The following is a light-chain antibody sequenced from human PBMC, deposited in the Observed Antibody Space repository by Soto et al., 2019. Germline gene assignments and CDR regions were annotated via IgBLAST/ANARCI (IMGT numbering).Light chain of an antibody. CDR3: QQYNSYSQT. CDR2: DAS. V-gene: IGKV1-5*01. Sequence: DIQMTQSPSTLSASVGDRVTITCRASQSISSWLAWYQQKPGKAPKLLIYDASSLESGVPSRFSGSGSGTEFTLTISSLQPDDFATYYCQQYNSYSQTFGQGTKVEFK. CDR1: QSISSW. J-gene: IGKJ1*01.